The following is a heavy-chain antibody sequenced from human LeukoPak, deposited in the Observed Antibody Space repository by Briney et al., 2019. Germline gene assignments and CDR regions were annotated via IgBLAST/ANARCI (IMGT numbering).Heavy chain of an antibody. V-gene: IGHV3-23*01. D-gene: IGHD6-19*01. CDR1: GFTFSSYA. Sequence: GGSLRLSCVASGFTFSSYAMTWVRQAPGKGLEWVSGISGSGGSTYYADSVKGRFTISRDNAKNSLYLQMNSLRAEDTAVYYCARDLGGSGWYNWFDPWGQGTLVTVSS. J-gene: IGHJ5*02. CDR2: ISGSGGST. CDR3: ARDLGGSGWYNWFDP.